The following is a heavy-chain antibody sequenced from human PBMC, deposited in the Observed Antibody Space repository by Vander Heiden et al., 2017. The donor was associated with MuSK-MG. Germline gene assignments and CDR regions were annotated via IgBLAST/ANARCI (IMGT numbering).Heavy chain of an antibody. CDR1: GGCFSGYY. D-gene: IGHD3-16*01. Sequence: QVQLQQLGAGLRKPSDTLSLTGAVCGGCFSGYYWSCIRQPTGKGVEWIGEINQSGSTNYNPSLKRRVTISVDTSKNQVSLKRSSVTAADTAVYYCARGVVGGTRGYYYMDVWGKGTTVTVSS. CDR2: INQSGST. CDR3: ARGVVGGTRGYYYMDV. V-gene: IGHV4-34*01. J-gene: IGHJ6*03.